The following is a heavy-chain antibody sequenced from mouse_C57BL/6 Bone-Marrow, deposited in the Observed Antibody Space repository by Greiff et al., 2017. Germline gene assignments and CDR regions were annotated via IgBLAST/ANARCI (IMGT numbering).Heavy chain of an antibody. V-gene: IGHV5-4*01. CDR1: GFTFSSYA. J-gene: IGHJ4*01. CDR3: AREDYGSSLYAMDY. Sequence: EVNVVESGGGLVKPGGSLKLSCAASGFTFSSYAKSWVRQTPEKRLEWVATISDGGSYTYYPDNVKGRFTISRDNAKNNLYLQMSHLKSEDTAMYYCAREDYGSSLYAMDYWGQGTSVTVSS. CDR2: ISDGGSYT. D-gene: IGHD1-1*01.